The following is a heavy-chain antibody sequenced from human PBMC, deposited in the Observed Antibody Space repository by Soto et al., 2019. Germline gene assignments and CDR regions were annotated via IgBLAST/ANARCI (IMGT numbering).Heavy chain of an antibody. D-gene: IGHD6-6*01. V-gene: IGHV4-34*01. Sequence: SETLSLTCAVHGGSFSGYYWSWIRQPPGKGLEWIGEINHSGSTNYNPSLKSRVTISVDTSKNQFSLKLSSVTAADTAVYYCVGGKRAARRGNWFDPWGQGTLVTVPQ. CDR1: GGSFSGYY. CDR3: VGGKRAARRGNWFDP. J-gene: IGHJ5*02. CDR2: INHSGST.